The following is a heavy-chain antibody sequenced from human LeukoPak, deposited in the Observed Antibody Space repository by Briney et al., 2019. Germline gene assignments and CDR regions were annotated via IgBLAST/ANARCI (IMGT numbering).Heavy chain of an antibody. CDR3: ARELHRNWGSAFDI. D-gene: IGHD7-27*01. CDR2: MNPNSGNT. CDR1: GHTFTSYD. J-gene: IGHJ3*02. V-gene: IGHV1-8*01. Sequence: ASVKVSCKASGHTFTSYDINWVRQATGQGLEWMGWMNPNSGNTGYVQKFQGRVTMTRNTSISTAYMELSSLRSEDTAVYYCARELHRNWGSAFDIWGQGTMVTVSS.